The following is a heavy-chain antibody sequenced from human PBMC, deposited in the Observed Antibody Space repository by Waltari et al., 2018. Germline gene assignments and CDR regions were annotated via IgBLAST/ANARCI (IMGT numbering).Heavy chain of an antibody. CDR2: IIPSFGTA. D-gene: IGHD2-15*01. Sequence: QVQLVQSGAEVKKPGSSVKVSCKASGGTFSSYAISWVRQAPGQGLEWMGGIIPSFGTANYAQKFQGRVTITADESTSTAYMELSSLRSEDTAVYYCARAGWGTVVKPEKYYFDYWGQGTLVTVSS. V-gene: IGHV1-69*12. CDR1: GGTFSSYA. CDR3: ARAGWGTVVKPEKYYFDY. J-gene: IGHJ4*02.